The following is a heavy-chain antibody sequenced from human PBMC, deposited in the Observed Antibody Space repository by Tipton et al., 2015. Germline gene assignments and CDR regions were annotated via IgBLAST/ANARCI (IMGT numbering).Heavy chain of an antibody. J-gene: IGHJ5*02. V-gene: IGHV4-61*01. CDR2: ISYTGST. D-gene: IGHD2-15*01. CDR1: GGSVSSGSYY. CDR3: ARGREHCSGGSCYSNGFDP. Sequence: TLSLTCTVSGGSVSSGSYYWTWLRQPPGKGLEWIGFISYTGSTNYNPSLKTRVTISVDTSKNQFSLKLSSVTAADTAVYYCARGREHCSGGSCYSNGFDPWGQGTLVSVSS.